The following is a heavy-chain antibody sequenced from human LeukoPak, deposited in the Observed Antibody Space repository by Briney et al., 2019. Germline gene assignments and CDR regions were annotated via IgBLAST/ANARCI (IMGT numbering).Heavy chain of an antibody. D-gene: IGHD6-13*01. CDR3: ARDPIGSRWPYYFDY. V-gene: IGHV3-33*01. CDR2: IWYDGSNK. J-gene: IGHJ4*02. Sequence: PGRSLRLSCAASGFTFSSYGMHWVRQAPGKGLEWVAVIWYDGSNKYYADSVKGRFTISRDNYKNTLYLQMNSLRSEDTAMYYCARDPIGSRWPYYFDYWGQGTLVTVSS. CDR1: GFTFSSYG.